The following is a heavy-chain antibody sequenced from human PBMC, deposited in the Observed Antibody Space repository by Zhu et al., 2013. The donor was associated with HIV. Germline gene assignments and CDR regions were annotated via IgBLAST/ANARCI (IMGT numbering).Heavy chain of an antibody. D-gene: IGHD7-27*01. CDR1: GYTFTTHY. V-gene: IGHV1-2*02. CDR3: ATFPWLHLGPS. Sequence: QVQLVQSGAEVKKPGASVKVSCKSSGYTFTTHYVQWVRQAPGQGLEWMGWINPNSGATNYDQKFQGRVTMTRDTSISTAYMELNRLISDDTAVYYCATFPWLHLGPSWGQGTVVTVSS. CDR2: INPNSGAT. J-gene: IGHJ5*02.